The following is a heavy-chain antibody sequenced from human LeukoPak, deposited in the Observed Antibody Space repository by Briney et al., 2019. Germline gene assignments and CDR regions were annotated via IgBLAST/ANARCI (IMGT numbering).Heavy chain of an antibody. V-gene: IGHV4-30-2*01. J-gene: IGHJ4*02. D-gene: IGHD6-13*01. CDR1: GGSISSGGYY. CDR2: IYHSGST. CDR3: ARVAAGTIDY. Sequence: SQTLSLTCTVSGGSISSGGYYWSWIRQPPGKGLEWIGYIYHSGSTYYNPSLKSRVTISVDRSKNQFSLKLSSVTAADTAVYYCARVAAGTIDYWGQGTLVTVSS.